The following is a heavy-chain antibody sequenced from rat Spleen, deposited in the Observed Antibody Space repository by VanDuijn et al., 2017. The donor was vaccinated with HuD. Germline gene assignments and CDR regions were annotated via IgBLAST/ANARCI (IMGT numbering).Heavy chain of an antibody. CDR2: ITHIGATS. Sequence: EVHLVESGGGLVQPGGSLKLSCVASGFTFNNYWMTWIRQAPGKGLEWVATITHIGATSYYPDSVKGRFTISREDGRSTLYLQMNSLRSEDTATYYCTRDRILRSTGFDYWGQGVMVTVSS. V-gene: IGHV5-31*01. J-gene: IGHJ2*01. CDR1: GFTFNNYW. D-gene: IGHD1-6*01. CDR3: TRDRILRSTGFDY.